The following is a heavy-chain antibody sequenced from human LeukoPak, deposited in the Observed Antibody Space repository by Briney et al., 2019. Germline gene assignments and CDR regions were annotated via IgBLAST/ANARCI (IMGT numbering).Heavy chain of an antibody. V-gene: IGHV3-66*01. Sequence: GGSLRLSCAYPVFTVSSNYMSWVRQAPGKGLEWVSVIYRGGSTYYADSVKGRFTISRDNSKNTLYLQMNNLRAEDTAVYYCAMATWVGGLDYWGQGTLATVSS. J-gene: IGHJ4*02. CDR3: AMATWVGGLDY. CDR2: IYRGGST. CDR1: VFTVSSNY. D-gene: IGHD1-26*01.